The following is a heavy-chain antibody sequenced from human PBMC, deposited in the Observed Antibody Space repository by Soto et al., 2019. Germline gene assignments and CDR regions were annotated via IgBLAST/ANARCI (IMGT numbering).Heavy chain of an antibody. CDR1: GFTFSSYS. Sequence: EVQLMESGGGLVQPGGSLRLSCAASGFTFSSYSRNWVRQAPGKGLVWVSYISSSSSTIYNADSVNGRFTISRDNAKNVLYLQMNSLRDEDTAVYYCAIKVGGDRYYYGMDVWGQGTTVTVSS. CDR2: ISSSSSTI. J-gene: IGHJ6*02. V-gene: IGHV3-48*02. CDR3: AIKVGGDRYYYGMDV. D-gene: IGHD1-26*01.